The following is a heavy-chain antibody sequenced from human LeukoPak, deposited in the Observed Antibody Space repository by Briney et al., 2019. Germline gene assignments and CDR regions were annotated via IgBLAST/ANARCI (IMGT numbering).Heavy chain of an antibody. CDR2: INADNGNT. D-gene: IGHD3-9*01. J-gene: IGHJ4*02. Sequence: ALVKVSCKAPGYTFTSYAMHWVRQAPGQRLEWMGWINADNGNTEYSQKLQGRVTITRDTSASTTYMELSSLRSEDTAVYYFARALLRYFDFDYWGQGTLVTVSS. CDR1: GYTFTSYA. V-gene: IGHV1-3*01. CDR3: ARALLRYFDFDY.